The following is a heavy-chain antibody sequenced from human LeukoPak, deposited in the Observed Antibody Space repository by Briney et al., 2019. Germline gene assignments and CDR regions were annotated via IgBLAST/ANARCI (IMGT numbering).Heavy chain of an antibody. CDR2: FYYSGST. D-gene: IGHD2-15*01. CDR3: ARRYCSGGSCRGYFDL. V-gene: IGHV4-39*01. CDR1: GGSISSSSYY. Sequence: PSETLSLTCSVSGGSISSSSYYWGWIRQPPGKGLEWIGSFYYSGSTYYNPSLKSRGTISVDTSKNQFSLKLSSVTAADTAVYYCARRYCSGGSCRGYFDLWGRGTLVTVSS. J-gene: IGHJ2*01.